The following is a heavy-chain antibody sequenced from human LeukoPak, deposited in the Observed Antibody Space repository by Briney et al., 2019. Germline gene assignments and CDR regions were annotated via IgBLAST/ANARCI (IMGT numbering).Heavy chain of an antibody. Sequence: GGSLRLSCAASGFTFSSYGLHWVRQAPGKGLEWVAFIRYDGSNKNYADSVKGRFTISRDNSKNTLYLQMNSLRTEDTAVYYCAKSLGGVVIDGFDYWGQGTLVTVSS. CDR3: AKSLGGVVIDGFDY. J-gene: IGHJ4*02. CDR1: GFTFSSYG. D-gene: IGHD4-23*01. V-gene: IGHV3-30*02. CDR2: IRYDGSNK.